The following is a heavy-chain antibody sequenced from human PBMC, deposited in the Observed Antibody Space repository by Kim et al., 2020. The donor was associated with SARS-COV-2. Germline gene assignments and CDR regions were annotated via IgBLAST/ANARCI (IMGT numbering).Heavy chain of an antibody. CDR2: VYSDGTTT. CDR3: ARDRDWFGLDV. CDR1: GFTFSSYW. J-gene: IGHJ6*02. Sequence: GSLRLSCAASGFTFSSYWMHWVRQAPGKGLVWVSRVYSDGTTTNYADSVKGRFTVSRDNAKNTVYLQMNSLRVEDTAVYFCARDRDWFGLDVWGQGTTVTVSS. D-gene: IGHD3-9*01. V-gene: IGHV3-74*01.